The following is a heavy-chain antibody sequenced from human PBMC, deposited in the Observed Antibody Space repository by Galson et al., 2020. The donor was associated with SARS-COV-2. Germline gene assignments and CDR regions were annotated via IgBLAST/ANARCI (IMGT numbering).Heavy chain of an antibody. Sequence: GGSLRLSCAASGFTVSSNYMAWVRQAPGKGLQWVSLVYSGGTTYYGDSVRGRFTLSRDNSNNMLYLQMSTLRAEDTAVYYCARVSVGRYIDLWGRGTLVTVSS. CDR2: VYSGGTT. CDR3: ARVSVGRYIDL. CDR1: GFTVSSNY. D-gene: IGHD1-26*01. J-gene: IGHJ2*01. V-gene: IGHV3-53*01.